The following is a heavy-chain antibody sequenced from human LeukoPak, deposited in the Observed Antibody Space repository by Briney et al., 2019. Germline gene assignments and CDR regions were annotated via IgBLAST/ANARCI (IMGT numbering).Heavy chain of an antibody. D-gene: IGHD2/OR15-2a*01. CDR1: SAAFSGYS. J-gene: IGHJ5*02. CDR3: ARGNVMRLKQYNWFDP. V-gene: IGHV4-34*01. CDR2: VNHSGST. Sequence: SETLSLTCAVYSAAFSGYSWSWIRQPPGKGLEWIGEVNHSGSTTYNPSLKSRLTISIDASKNQFSLKLSSVTAADTALYYCARGNVMRLKQYNWFDPWGQGTLVTVSS.